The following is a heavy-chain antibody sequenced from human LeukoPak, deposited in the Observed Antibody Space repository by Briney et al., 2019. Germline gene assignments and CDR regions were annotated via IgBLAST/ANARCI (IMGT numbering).Heavy chain of an antibody. D-gene: IGHD3-3*02. J-gene: IGHJ3*02. V-gene: IGHV4-34*01. CDR2: INHSGST. CDR3: ARGRSRALRTFDI. CDR1: GGSFSGYY. Sequence: SETLSLTCAVYGGSFSGYYWSWIRQPPGKGLEWIGEINHSGSTNYNPSLKSRVTISVDTSKNQFSRKLSSVTAADTAVYYCARGRSRALRTFDIWGQGTMVTVSS.